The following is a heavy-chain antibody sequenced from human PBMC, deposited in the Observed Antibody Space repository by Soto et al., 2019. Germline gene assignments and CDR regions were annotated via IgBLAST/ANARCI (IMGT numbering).Heavy chain of an antibody. J-gene: IGHJ6*02. CDR1: GFTFDDYG. CDR2: INWNGGST. D-gene: IGHD2-21*02. CDR3: ARDYCGGDCYVYYYGMDV. V-gene: IGHV3-20*04. Sequence: GGSLRLSCAASGFTFDDYGMSWVRQAPGKGLEWVSGINWNGGSTGYADSVKGRFTISRDNAKNSLYLQMNSLRAEDTALYYCARDYCGGDCYVYYYGMDVWGQGTTVTVSS.